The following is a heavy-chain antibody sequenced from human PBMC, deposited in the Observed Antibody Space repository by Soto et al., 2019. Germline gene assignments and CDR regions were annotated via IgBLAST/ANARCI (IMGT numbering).Heavy chain of an antibody. Sequence: SGPTLVNPTETLTLTCTVSGFSLSRADVGVSWIRQPPGKALEWLAHIFSNDETVYSAPLKSRLTIIKDTSKSQVVLIMTNMDPVDTATYYCARISRYGYDFDYWGQGTLVTVSS. CDR3: ARISRYGYDFDY. D-gene: IGHD5-12*01. V-gene: IGHV2-26*02. J-gene: IGHJ4*02. CDR2: IFSNDET. CDR1: GFSLSRADVG.